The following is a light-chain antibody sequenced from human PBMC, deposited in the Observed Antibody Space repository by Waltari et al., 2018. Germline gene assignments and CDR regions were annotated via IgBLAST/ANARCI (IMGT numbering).Light chain of an antibody. Sequence: QSVLTQPPSVSAAPGQKVTISCSGSNSNIGNNYVSWYQQLPGTAPKLLIYDNNKGPSGIPDRFSGSKSGTSATLGITGLQTGDEADYYCGTWGSSLSGWVFGGGTKLTVL. J-gene: IGLJ3*02. CDR2: DNN. CDR1: NSNIGNNY. CDR3: GTWGSSLSGWV. V-gene: IGLV1-51*01.